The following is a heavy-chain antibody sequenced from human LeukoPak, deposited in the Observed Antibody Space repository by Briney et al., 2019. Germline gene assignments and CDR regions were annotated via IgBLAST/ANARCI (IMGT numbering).Heavy chain of an antibody. J-gene: IGHJ4*02. CDR3: ARTRERWAYCSGGSCYSFDY. Sequence: GASVKVSCKASGYTFTSYGISWVRQAPGQGLEWMGGIIPIFGTANYAQKFQGRVTITADESTSTAYMELSSLRSEDTAVYYCARTRERWAYCSGGSCYSFDYWGQGTLVTVSS. V-gene: IGHV1-69*13. CDR2: IIPIFGTA. CDR1: GYTFTSYG. D-gene: IGHD2-15*01.